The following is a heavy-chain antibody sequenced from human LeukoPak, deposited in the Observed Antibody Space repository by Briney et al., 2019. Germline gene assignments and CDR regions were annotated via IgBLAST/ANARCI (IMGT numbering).Heavy chain of an antibody. D-gene: IGHD3-22*01. CDR1: GGSISSSSYY. CDR2: FYHGGST. CDR3: ARARTYYYDSSGYLLDYFDY. Sequence: SETLSLTCTVSGGSISSSSYYWGWIRQPPGKGLEWIGSFYHGGSTYYNPSLKSRVTISVDRSKNQFSLKLSSVTAADTAVYYCARARTYYYDSSGYLLDYFDYWGQGTLVTVSS. V-gene: IGHV4-39*07. J-gene: IGHJ4*02.